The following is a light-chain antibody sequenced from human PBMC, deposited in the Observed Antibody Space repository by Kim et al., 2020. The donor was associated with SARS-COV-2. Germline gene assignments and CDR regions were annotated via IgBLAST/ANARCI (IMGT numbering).Light chain of an antibody. J-gene: IGKJ2*03. CDR2: DAS. CDR1: QSVSSTY. V-gene: IGKV3-20*01. Sequence: PGERATPSCRASQSVSSTYLAWYQQKPGQAPRLLIYDASSRATGIPDRFSGSGSGTDFTLTISRLEPEDFAVYYCQQYGSSPPYSFGQGTKLEI. CDR3: QQYGSSPPYS.